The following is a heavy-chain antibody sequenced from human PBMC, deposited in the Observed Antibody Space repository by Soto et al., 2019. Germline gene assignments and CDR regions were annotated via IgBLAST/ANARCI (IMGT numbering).Heavy chain of an antibody. CDR1: GGTFSGYA. D-gene: IGHD3-22*01. Sequence: SVKVSCTASGGTFSGYAISWVRQAPGQGLEWMGGIIPIFGTANCAQKFQGRVTITADESTSTAYMELSSLRSEDTAVYYCARGSYDSSGYDPRFDIWGQGTMVTVSS. CDR3: ARGSYDSSGYDPRFDI. V-gene: IGHV1-69*13. CDR2: IIPIFGTA. J-gene: IGHJ3*02.